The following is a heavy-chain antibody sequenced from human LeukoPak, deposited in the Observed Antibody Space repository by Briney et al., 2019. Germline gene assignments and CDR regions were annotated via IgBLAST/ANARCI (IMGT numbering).Heavy chain of an antibody. V-gene: IGHV3-7*01. CDR1: GFTFSSYW. CDR2: IKQDGNEK. Sequence: GGSLRLSCAASGFTFSSYWMNWVRQAPGKGLEWVANIKQDGNEKYYVGSVKGRFTISRDNAKNSLYLQMNSLRVEDTAVYYCAKPTTVSGATDGFDIWGQGTMVTVSS. J-gene: IGHJ3*02. D-gene: IGHD3-3*01. CDR3: AKPTTVSGATDGFDI.